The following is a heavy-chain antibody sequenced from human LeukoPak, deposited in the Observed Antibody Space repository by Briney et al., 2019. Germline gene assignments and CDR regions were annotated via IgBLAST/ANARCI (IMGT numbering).Heavy chain of an antibody. D-gene: IGHD6-19*01. CDR1: GFTFSSYE. J-gene: IGHJ4*02. CDR3: ARDRGSSGPFDY. CDR2: ISSSGSTI. V-gene: IGHV3-48*03. Sequence: GGSLRLSCAASGFTFSSYEMNWVRQAPGKGLEWVSYISSSGSTIYYADSVKGRFTISRDNAKNSLYLQMNSLGAEDTAVYYCARDRGSSGPFDYWGQGTLVTVSS.